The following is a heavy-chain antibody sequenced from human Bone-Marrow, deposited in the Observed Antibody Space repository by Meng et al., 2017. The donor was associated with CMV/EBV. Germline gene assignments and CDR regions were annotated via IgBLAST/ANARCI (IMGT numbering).Heavy chain of an antibody. D-gene: IGHD6-13*01. CDR3: ARAYSSSWYGHYYYYYGMDV. V-gene: IGHV4-39*07. CDR1: GGSISSSSYY. CDR2: IYYSGST. Sequence: SEPLSLTCTVSGGSISSSSYYWGWIRQPPGKGLEWIGSIYYSGSTYYNPSLKSRVTISVDTSKNQFSLKLSSVTAADTAVYYCARAYSSSWYGHYYYYYGMDVWGQGTTVTVSS. J-gene: IGHJ6*02.